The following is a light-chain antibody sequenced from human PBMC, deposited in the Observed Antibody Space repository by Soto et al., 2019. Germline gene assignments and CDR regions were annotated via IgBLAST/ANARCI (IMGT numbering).Light chain of an antibody. Sequence: AIQLTQSPSSLSASVGDRVTITCRASQGISSALAWYQQTPGKPPKLLIYDASSLEIGVPARFSGSGSVTEFTLTISSLQHEDFATYYCQQFNNSPFTFGPGTKVDVK. V-gene: IGKV1D-13*01. CDR1: QGISSA. J-gene: IGKJ3*01. CDR3: QQFNNSPFT. CDR2: DAS.